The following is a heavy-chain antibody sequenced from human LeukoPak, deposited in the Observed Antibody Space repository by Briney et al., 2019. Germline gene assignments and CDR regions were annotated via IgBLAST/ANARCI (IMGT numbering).Heavy chain of an antibody. CDR1: GYSISSGYY. D-gene: IGHD3-16*02. J-gene: IGHJ3*02. V-gene: IGHV4-38-2*02. CDR2: IYHSGST. Sequence: SETLSLTCTVSGYSISSGYYWGWIRQPPGKGLEWIGSIYHSGSTYYNPSLKSRVTISVDTSKNQFSLKLSSVTAADTAVYYCASEITFGGVIVIPDAFDIWGQGTMVTVSS. CDR3: ASEITFGGVIVIPDAFDI.